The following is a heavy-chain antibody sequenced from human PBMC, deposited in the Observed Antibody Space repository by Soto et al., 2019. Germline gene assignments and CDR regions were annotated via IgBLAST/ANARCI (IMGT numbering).Heavy chain of an antibody. CDR2: IYYSGST. V-gene: IGHV4-39*01. Sequence: QLQLQESGPGLVRPSETLSLTCTVSGGSISSSSYYWGWIRQPPGKGLEWIGSIYYSGSTYYNPSLKSRVTVSVDTSRNQFSLKRTAVTAADTAVYYCARQGYGDDFWGQGTLITVSP. CDR1: GGSISSSSYY. D-gene: IGHD5-18*01. CDR3: ARQGYGDDF. J-gene: IGHJ4*02.